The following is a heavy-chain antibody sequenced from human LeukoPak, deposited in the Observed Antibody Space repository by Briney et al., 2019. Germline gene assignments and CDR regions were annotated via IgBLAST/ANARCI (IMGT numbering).Heavy chain of an antibody. CDR2: IDNSGST. CDR1: GGSISSNSYY. V-gene: IGHV4-39*01. CDR3: ARPPGIAAAWFDP. Sequence: SETLSLTCAVSGGSISSNSYYWGWIRQPPGKGLEWIGSIDNSGSTYYNLSLKSRVTISADTSKDQFSLKLSSITAADTAFYYCARPPGIAAAWFDPWGQGTLVTVSS. D-gene: IGHD6-13*01. J-gene: IGHJ5*02.